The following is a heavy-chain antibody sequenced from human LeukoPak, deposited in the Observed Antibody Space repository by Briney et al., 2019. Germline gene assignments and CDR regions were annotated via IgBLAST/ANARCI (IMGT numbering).Heavy chain of an antibody. D-gene: IGHD6-19*01. J-gene: IGHJ6*03. CDR1: GYTFTSYG. CDR2: ISAYNGNT. V-gene: IGHV1-18*01. Sequence: GASVKVSCKASGYTFTSYGISWVRQAPGQGLEWMGWISAYNGNTNYAQKLQGRVTMTTDTSTSTAYMELRSLRSDDTAVYYCARDCEQWLVPWIVTRGFCYMDVWGKGTTVTVSS. CDR3: ARDCEQWLVPWIVTRGFCYMDV.